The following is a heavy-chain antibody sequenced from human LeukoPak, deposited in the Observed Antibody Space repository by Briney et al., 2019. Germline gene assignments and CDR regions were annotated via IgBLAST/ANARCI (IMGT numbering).Heavy chain of an antibody. V-gene: IGHV4-39*01. CDR2: IYYSGST. J-gene: IGHJ5*02. Sequence: PSETLSLTCTVSGGSIRSSSYYWGWIRQPPGKGLEWIGSIYYSGSTYYNPSLKSRVTISVDTSKNQFSLKLSSVTAADTAVYYCAIYSSTWDWFDPWGQGTLVTVSS. D-gene: IGHD6-13*01. CDR1: GGSIRSSSYY. CDR3: AIYSSTWDWFDP.